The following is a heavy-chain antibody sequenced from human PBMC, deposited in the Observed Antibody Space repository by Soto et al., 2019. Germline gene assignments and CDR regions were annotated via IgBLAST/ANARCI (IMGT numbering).Heavy chain of an antibody. Sequence: ASVKVSCKASGYTLTSFDINWVRQATGQGLEWMGWMSPNSGNTGYAQKFQGRVTMTRDASISTAYMELSSLTSEDTAVYYCARGVTAGVDYWGQGTLVTSPQ. V-gene: IGHV1-8*01. CDR3: ARGVTAGVDY. J-gene: IGHJ4*02. CDR2: MSPNSGNT. CDR1: GYTLTSFD. D-gene: IGHD1-26*01.